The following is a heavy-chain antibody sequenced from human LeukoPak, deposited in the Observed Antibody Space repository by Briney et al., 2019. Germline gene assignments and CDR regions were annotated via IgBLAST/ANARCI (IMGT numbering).Heavy chain of an antibody. CDR2: IYYSGNT. V-gene: IGHV4-39*01. CDR1: GGSISSSSYS. D-gene: IGHD3-10*01. CDR3: ARHKVYGSGRFYFDY. J-gene: IGHJ4*02. Sequence: SETLSLTCSVSGGSISSSSYSWGWIRQPPGKGLEWIGSIYYSGNTQYNPSLKSRVTISVDTSKNQSSLKLSSVTAADTALYYCARHKVYGSGRFYFDYWGQGTLVTVSS.